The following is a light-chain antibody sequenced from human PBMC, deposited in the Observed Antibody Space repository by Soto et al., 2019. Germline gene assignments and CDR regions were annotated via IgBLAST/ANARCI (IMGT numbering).Light chain of an antibody. Sequence: EIVLTQSPATLSLSPGERATLSCRASQSVSTYLAWYQHKPGQAPRLLIYGASSRATGIPDRFSGSGSGTDFTLTISSLQSEDFAVYYCQEYSKWPSRTFGPGTKVDIK. CDR2: GAS. J-gene: IGKJ1*01. CDR1: QSVSTY. CDR3: QEYSKWPSRT. V-gene: IGKV3-11*01.